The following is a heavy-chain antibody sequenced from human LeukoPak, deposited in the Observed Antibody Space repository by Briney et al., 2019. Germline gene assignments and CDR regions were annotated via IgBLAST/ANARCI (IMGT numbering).Heavy chain of an antibody. CDR2: IVPIFGTA. CDR3: ARERYSYGQGRFDY. D-gene: IGHD5-18*01. Sequence: SVKVSCKASGGTFSSYAISWVRQAPGQGLEWMGGIVPIFGTANYAQKFQGRVTITTDESTSTAYMELSSLRSEDTAVHYCARERYSYGQGRFDYWGQGTLVTVSS. V-gene: IGHV1-69*05. J-gene: IGHJ4*02. CDR1: GGTFSSYA.